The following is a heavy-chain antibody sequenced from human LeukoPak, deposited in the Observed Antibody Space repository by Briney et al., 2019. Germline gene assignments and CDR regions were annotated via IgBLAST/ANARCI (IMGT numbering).Heavy chain of an antibody. CDR2: ITSSGSSI. V-gene: IGHV3-11*04. CDR3: ARATSFWTYYFDY. D-gene: IGHD3/OR15-3a*01. CDR1: GFTFSDYY. J-gene: IGHJ4*02. Sequence: GGSLRLSCAASGFTFSDYYMIWIRQAPGKGLEWVSYITSSGSSIYYADSVKGRFTVSRDDAKNSLYLQMNALRPEDTAVYYCARATSFWTYYFDYWGQGTLVTVSS.